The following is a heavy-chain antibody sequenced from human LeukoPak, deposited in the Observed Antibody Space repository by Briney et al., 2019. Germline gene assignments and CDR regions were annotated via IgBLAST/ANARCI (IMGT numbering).Heavy chain of an antibody. D-gene: IGHD2-21*02. CDR3: ASVYCGGDCYPRGSFDY. J-gene: IGHJ4*02. CDR2: IIPIFGTA. Sequence: ASVKVSCKASGYTFASYDINWVRQATGQGLEWMGGIIPIFGTANYAQKFQGRVTITADKSTSTAYMELSSLRSEDTAVYYCASVYCGGDCYPRGSFDYWGQGTLVTVSS. V-gene: IGHV1-69*06. CDR1: GYTFASYD.